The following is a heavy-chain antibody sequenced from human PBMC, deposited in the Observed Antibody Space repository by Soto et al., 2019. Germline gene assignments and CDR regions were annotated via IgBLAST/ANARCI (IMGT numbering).Heavy chain of an antibody. CDR2: IYSGGST. J-gene: IGHJ4*02. CDR3: AKHLSGSKCIDY. V-gene: IGHV3-53*01. D-gene: IGHD6-19*01. CDR1: GFTVSSNY. Sequence: GGSLRLSCAASGFTVSSNYMSWVRQAPGKGLEWVSVIYSGGSTYYADSVKGRFTISRDNSKNTLYLQMNSLGAEDTAVYYCAKHLSGSKCIDYWGQGTLVTVSS.